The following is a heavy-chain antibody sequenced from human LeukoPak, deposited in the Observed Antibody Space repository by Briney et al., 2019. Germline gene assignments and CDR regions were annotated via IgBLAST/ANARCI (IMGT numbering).Heavy chain of an antibody. CDR3: ARGRSYYDSSGYTYYFDY. CDR1: GGSFSGYY. V-gene: IGHV4-34*01. J-gene: IGHJ4*02. Sequence: PSETLSLTCAVYGGSFSGYYWSWIRQPPGKGLEWIGEINHSGSTNYNPSLKSRVTISVDTSKNQFSLKLSSVTAADTAVYYCARGRSYYDSSGYTYYFDYWGQGTLVTVSS. CDR2: INHSGST. D-gene: IGHD3-22*01.